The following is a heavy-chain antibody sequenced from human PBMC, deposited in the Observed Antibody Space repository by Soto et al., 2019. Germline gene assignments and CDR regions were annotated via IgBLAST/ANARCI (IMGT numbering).Heavy chain of an antibody. J-gene: IGHJ1*01. CDR1: GGSMINYY. D-gene: IGHD3-16*01. CDR2: MYYSGTS. CDR3: VRSGHSSGGVS. V-gene: IGHV4-59*01. Sequence: SETLSLTCSVSGGSMINYYGSWVRQTPEKGMEWIGYMYYSGTSNYNSSLKSRVTISVDTSKNQFSLKLRSVTAADTATYYCVRSGHSSGGVSWGLGTLVTVSS.